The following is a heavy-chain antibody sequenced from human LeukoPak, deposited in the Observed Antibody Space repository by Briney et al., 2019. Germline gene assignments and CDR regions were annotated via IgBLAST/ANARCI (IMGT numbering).Heavy chain of an antibody. CDR2: INPNSGGT. Sequence: ASVKVSCQASGYTFTGYYMHWVRQAHGQGLEWMGWINPNSGGTNYAQKFQGRVTMTRDTSISTAYMELSRLRSDDTAVYYCARVPNYYDSSGYYRAIGWFDYWGQGTLVTVSS. CDR1: GYTFTGYY. V-gene: IGHV1-2*02. D-gene: IGHD3-22*01. CDR3: ARVPNYYDSSGYYRAIGWFDY. J-gene: IGHJ4*02.